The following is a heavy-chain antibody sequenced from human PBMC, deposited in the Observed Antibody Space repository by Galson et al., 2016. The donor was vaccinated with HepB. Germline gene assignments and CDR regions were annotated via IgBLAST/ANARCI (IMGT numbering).Heavy chain of an antibody. V-gene: IGHV2-26*01. D-gene: IGHD3-22*01. CDR3: ARIRPDYSDRRGYYWWRDQPRYFDY. CDR2: IFLNDEK. Sequence: PALVKPTQTLTLTCTVSGFSLTDARVGVSWIRQPPGKALEWLAHIFLNDEKSFSTSLQNRLTISQDTSKGQVVLTLADVAPVDTATYYCARIRPDYSDRRGYYWWRDQPRYFDYWGQGILVTVSS. J-gene: IGHJ4*02. CDR1: GFSLTDARVG.